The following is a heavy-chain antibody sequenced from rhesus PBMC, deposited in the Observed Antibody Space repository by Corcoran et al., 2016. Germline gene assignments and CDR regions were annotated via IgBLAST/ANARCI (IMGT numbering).Heavy chain of an antibody. D-gene: IGHD6-13*01. Sequence: EVQLVESGGGLVQPGGSLRLSCAASGFTFSSTRMNWIRQAPGKRLEWVADIKYDGSEKYYVDSVKGRFTISRDNAKNSLYLQMNSLRAEDTAVYYCVRSPGIAAGPGDYWGQGVLVTVSS. V-gene: IGHV3S35*01. CDR2: IKYDGSEK. J-gene: IGHJ4*01. CDR1: GFTFSSTR. CDR3: VRSPGIAAGPGDY.